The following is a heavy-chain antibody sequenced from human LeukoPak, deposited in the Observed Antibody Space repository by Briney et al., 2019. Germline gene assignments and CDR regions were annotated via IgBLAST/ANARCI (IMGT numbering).Heavy chain of an antibody. J-gene: IGHJ4*02. CDR1: GFTFSSYS. CDR2: ISSSSSYI. V-gene: IGHV3-21*01. Sequence: PGGSLRLSCAASGFTFSSYSMNWVRQAPGKGLEWVSSISSSSSYIYYADSVKGRFTISRDNSKNTLYLQMNSLRAEDTAVYYCVRGPSGYHNTGGQGTLVTVSS. D-gene: IGHD5-12*01. CDR3: VRGPSGYHNT.